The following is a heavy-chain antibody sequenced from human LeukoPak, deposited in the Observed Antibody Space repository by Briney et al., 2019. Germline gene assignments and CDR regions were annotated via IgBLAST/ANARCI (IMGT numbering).Heavy chain of an antibody. CDR2: IYYSGST. J-gene: IGHJ4*02. V-gene: IGHV4-39*01. D-gene: IGHD3-10*01. CDR3: AKHKGNYGMYYFDS. Sequence: SETLSLTCTVSGGSISSSSYYWGWTRQPPGKGLEWIGSIYYSGSTHYNPSLESRVTISVDTSKNQFSLRLSSVTAADTAVYYCAKHKGNYGMYYFDSWGQGTLVTVSS. CDR1: GGSISSSSYY.